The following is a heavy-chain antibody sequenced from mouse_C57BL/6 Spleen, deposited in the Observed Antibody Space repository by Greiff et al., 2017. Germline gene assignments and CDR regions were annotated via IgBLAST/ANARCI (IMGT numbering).Heavy chain of an antibody. D-gene: IGHD1-1*01. Sequence: VQLQQSGTVLARPGASVKMSCKTSGYTFTSYWMHWVKQRPGQGLEWIGAIYPGNSDTSYNQKFKGKAKLTAVTSASTAYMELSSLTNEDSAVYYCTRSVDYYCSSPSYYAMDYWGQGTSVTVSS. CDR1: GYTFTSYW. CDR2: IYPGNSDT. J-gene: IGHJ4*01. CDR3: TRSVDYYCSSPSYYAMDY. V-gene: IGHV1-5*01.